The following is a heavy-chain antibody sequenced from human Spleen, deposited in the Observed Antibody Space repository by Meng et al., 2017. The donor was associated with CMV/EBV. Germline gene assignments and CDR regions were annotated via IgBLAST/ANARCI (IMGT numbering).Heavy chain of an antibody. Sequence: GSLRLSCTVSGGSISTYYWTWIRQPPGKGLEWIGYIYFGTNTNYSPSLKSRVTISVDPSRNQFSLRLTSVTAADTAVYYCSRKMTITDAFDIWGQGKMVTVSS. D-gene: IGHD4/OR15-4a*01. J-gene: IGHJ3*02. CDR1: GGSISTYY. CDR3: SRKMTITDAFDI. V-gene: IGHV4-59*01. CDR2: IYFGTNT.